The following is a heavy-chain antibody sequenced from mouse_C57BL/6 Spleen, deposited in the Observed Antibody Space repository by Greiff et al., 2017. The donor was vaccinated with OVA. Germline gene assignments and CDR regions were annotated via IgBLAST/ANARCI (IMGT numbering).Heavy chain of an antibody. V-gene: IGHV14-3*01. Sequence: VQLKESVAELVRPGASVKLSCTASGFNIKNTYMHWVKQRPEQGLEWIGRIDPANGNTKYAPKFQGKATITADKSSNTAYLQLSSLTSEDTAIYYCARRGDYDSAWFAYWGQGTLVTVSA. D-gene: IGHD2-4*01. CDR2: IDPANGNT. CDR1: GFNIKNTY. J-gene: IGHJ3*01. CDR3: ARRGDYDSAWFAY.